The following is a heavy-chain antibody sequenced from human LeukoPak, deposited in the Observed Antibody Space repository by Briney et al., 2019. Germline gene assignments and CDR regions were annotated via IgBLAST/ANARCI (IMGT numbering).Heavy chain of an antibody. D-gene: IGHD1-1*01. V-gene: IGHV3-74*01. Sequence: PRGSLSLSFAGSGFTYLSYWMHWVGQAPGKGLVWVSRINTDGSSTSYADSVKGRFTISRDNAKNTLYLQMNSLRTEDTAVYYCASVPYRCSNWNLGYWGQGTLVTVSS. CDR2: INTDGSST. CDR1: GFTYLSYW. J-gene: IGHJ4*02. CDR3: ASVPYRCSNWNLGY.